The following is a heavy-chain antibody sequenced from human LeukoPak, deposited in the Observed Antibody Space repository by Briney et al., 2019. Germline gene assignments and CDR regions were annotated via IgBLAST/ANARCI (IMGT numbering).Heavy chain of an antibody. CDR1: GFTFSTYS. J-gene: IGHJ4*02. D-gene: IGHD3-3*01. CDR3: ARGPYKDFWSGYSDY. CDR2: ISSSSTTI. V-gene: IGHV3-48*01. Sequence: GGSLRLSCSASGFTFSTYSMNWVRQAPGKGLEWVSYISSSSTTIYYADSVKGRFTISRDNAKNSLYLQMNSLRVADTAVYYCARGPYKDFWSGYSDYWGQGTLVAVSS.